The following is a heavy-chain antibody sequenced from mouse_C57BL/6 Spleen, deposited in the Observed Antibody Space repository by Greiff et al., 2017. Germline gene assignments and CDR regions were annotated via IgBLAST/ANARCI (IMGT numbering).Heavy chain of an antibody. CDR3: ARTYGGYFGFGY. Sequence: QVQLQQPGAELVKPGASVKMSCKASGYTFTSYWITWVKQRPGQGLEWIGDIYPGSGSTNYNEKFKGKATLTVDTSSSTAYMQLSSLTSEDSAVYYGARTYGGYFGFGYRGQGTLVTVA. CDR2: IYPGSGST. CDR1: GYTFTSYW. D-gene: IGHD2-3*01. J-gene: IGHJ3*01. V-gene: IGHV1-55*01.